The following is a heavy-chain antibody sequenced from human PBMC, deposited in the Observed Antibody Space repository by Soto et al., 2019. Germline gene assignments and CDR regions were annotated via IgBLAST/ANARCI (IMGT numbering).Heavy chain of an antibody. CDR3: ATWNEREHAFDV. CDR1: GLTISGKKY. J-gene: IGHJ3*01. CDR2: LYDGAGS. D-gene: IGHD1-1*01. Sequence: DVQLVESGGGLIQPGESLRLACAAFGLTISGKKYVAWVRQAPGKGLEWVSALYDGAGSFSADSVTGRFTTSRDSSQTTVYLQMNDLRPDDTAVYYCATWNEREHAFDVWGQGTTV. V-gene: IGHV3-53*01.